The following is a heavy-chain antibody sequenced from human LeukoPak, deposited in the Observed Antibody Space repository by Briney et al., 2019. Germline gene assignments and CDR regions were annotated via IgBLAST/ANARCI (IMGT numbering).Heavy chain of an antibody. Sequence: VKVSCKASGGTFSNYAISWVRQAPGQGLEWMGGIIPIFGTANYAQKFQGRVTITADESTSTAYMELSSLRSEDTAVYYCASPWEEGYCSGGSCYSFDYWGQGTLVTVSS. CDR1: GGTFSNYA. CDR3: ASPWEEGYCSGGSCYSFDY. J-gene: IGHJ4*02. D-gene: IGHD2-15*01. V-gene: IGHV1-69*13. CDR2: IIPIFGTA.